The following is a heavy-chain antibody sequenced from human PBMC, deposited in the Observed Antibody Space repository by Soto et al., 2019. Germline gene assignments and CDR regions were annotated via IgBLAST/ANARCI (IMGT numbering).Heavy chain of an antibody. CDR2: IYHSGST. CDR3: ARRGGGVVLAATAPFDY. CDR1: SGSISTANW. V-gene: IGHV4-4*02. D-gene: IGHD2-15*01. J-gene: IGHJ4*02. Sequence: QVPLQESGPRLVRPSGTLSLTCTVSSGSISTANWWSWVRQPPGRGLEWIGEIYHSGSTNYNLSLKSRVTLPVDKSKNQFSLRLSSVPAADTATYYCARRGGGVVLAATAPFDYWGQGTLVTVSS.